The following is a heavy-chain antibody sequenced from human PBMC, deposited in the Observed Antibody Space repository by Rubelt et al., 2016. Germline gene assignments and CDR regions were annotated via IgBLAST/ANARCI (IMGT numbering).Heavy chain of an antibody. J-gene: IGHJ4*02. V-gene: IGHV4-34*01. D-gene: IGHD2-2*02. CDR3: AFQTRDCSSTSCYT. CDR2: INHSGST. CDR1: GGSFSGYY. Sequence: QVQLQQWGAGLLKPSETLSLTCAVYGGSFSGYYWSWIRQPPGKGLEWIGEINHSGSTNYNPSLKGRVTISVDTYKSQFSLKLSSVTAADTAVYYCAFQTRDCSSTSCYTWGQGTLVTVSS.